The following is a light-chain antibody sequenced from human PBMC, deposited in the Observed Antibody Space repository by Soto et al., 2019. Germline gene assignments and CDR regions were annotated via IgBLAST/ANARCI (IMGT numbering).Light chain of an antibody. CDR1: SSDVGDYNY. CDR3: CSYAGSYTGV. J-gene: IGLJ3*02. Sequence: QSALTQPRSVSGSPGQTVTISCTGTSSDVGDYNYVSWYQQHPGKAPTLLTYAVNMRPSGVPDRFSGSKSRNTASLTISGLQAEDEADYSCCSYAGSYTGVFGGGTKLTVL. V-gene: IGLV2-11*01. CDR2: AVN.